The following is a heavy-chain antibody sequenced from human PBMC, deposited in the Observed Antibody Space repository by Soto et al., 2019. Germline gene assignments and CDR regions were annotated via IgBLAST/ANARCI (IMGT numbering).Heavy chain of an antibody. CDR1: GFTLSSYS. CDR3: AKQDSSGYYSLQQ. CDR2: ITGSGDST. J-gene: IGHJ1*01. V-gene: IGHV3-23*04. D-gene: IGHD3-22*01. Sequence: EVQLVESGGGLVQPGGSLRLSCAASGFTLSSYSMNWVRQAPGKGLEWVSAITGSGDSTYTADPVRGRFIISRDNSKNTLYLQMNSLRAEDTAEYYCAKQDSSGYYSLQQWGQGTLVTVSP.